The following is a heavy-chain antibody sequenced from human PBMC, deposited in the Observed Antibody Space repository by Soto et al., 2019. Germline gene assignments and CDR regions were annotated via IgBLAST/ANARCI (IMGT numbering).Heavy chain of an antibody. Sequence: QVQLQESGPGLVKPSQTLSITCTVSGGSISSGGYYWSWIRQHPGKGLEWIGYIYYSGSTYYNPSLKSRVTISVDTSKNQFSLKLSSVTAADTAVYYCARDVAAAGWPNWFDPWGQGTLVTVSS. CDR3: ARDVAAAGWPNWFDP. J-gene: IGHJ5*02. D-gene: IGHD6-13*01. CDR2: IYYSGST. V-gene: IGHV4-31*03. CDR1: GGSISSGGYY.